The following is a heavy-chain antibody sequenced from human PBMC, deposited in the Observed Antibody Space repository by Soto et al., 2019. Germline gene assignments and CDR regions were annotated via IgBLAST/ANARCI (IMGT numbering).Heavy chain of an antibody. D-gene: IGHD3-10*01. CDR2: IMPIFRAP. V-gene: IGHV1-69*12. Sequence: QVQLVQSGAEVKKPGSSVKVSCKASGGAFSDYAFSWVRQAPGQGLEWLGGIMPIFRAPDYAQKFQGRVTITADDFTRTAYTEMNSLRSEDTAVYYCASWFKGPDIGNYCYGMDVWGQGTTVTVS. CDR3: ASWFKGPDIGNYCYGMDV. CDR1: GGAFSDYA. J-gene: IGHJ6*02.